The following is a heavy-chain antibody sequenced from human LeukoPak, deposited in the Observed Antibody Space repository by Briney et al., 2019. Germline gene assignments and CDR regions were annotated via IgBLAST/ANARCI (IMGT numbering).Heavy chain of an antibody. D-gene: IGHD3-9*01. Sequence: PSQTLSLTRTVSGGSISSGDYYWRWIRQPPGKGLEWIGYIYYSGSTYYNPSLKSRVTISVDTSKNQFSLKLSSVTAADTAVYYCARGISYYDILTGYYQPGYFDYWGQGTLVTVSS. CDR3: ARGISYYDILTGYYQPGYFDY. CDR2: IYYSGST. CDR1: GGSISSGDYY. J-gene: IGHJ4*02. V-gene: IGHV4-30-4*01.